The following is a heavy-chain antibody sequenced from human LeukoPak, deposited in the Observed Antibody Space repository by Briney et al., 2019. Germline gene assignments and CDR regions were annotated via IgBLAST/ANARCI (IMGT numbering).Heavy chain of an antibody. CDR1: GYTFTSYG. CDR3: ARWSAQGYYYYMDV. V-gene: IGHV1-18*01. J-gene: IGHJ6*03. D-gene: IGHD3-3*01. Sequence: ASVKVSCKASGYTFTSYGISRVRQAPGQGLEWMGWISAYNGNTNYAQKLQGRVTMTTDTSTSTAYMELRSLRSDDTAVYYCARWSAQGYYYYMDVWGKGTTVTVSS. CDR2: ISAYNGNT.